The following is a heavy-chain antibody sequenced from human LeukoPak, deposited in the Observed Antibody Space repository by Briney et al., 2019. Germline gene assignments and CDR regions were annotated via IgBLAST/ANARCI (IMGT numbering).Heavy chain of an antibody. CDR1: GFTFSSYW. Sequence: GGSLRLSCAASGFTFSSYWMHWVRQVPGKGLEWVSVIYAGGNTYYADSVKERFTISRDNSRNTLYLQMNSLGGDDTAVYYCAREVYSSTWFDLWGQGTLVTVSS. D-gene: IGHD6-13*01. CDR3: AREVYSSTWFDL. J-gene: IGHJ4*02. V-gene: IGHV3-66*01. CDR2: IYAGGNT.